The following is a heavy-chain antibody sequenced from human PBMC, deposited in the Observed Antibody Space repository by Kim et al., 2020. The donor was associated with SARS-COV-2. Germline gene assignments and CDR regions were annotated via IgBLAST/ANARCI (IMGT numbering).Heavy chain of an antibody. Sequence: SETLSLTCTVSGGSISSGGYYWSWIRQHPGKGLEWIGYIYYSGSTYYNPSLKSRVTISVDTSKNQFSLKLSSVTAADTAVYYCARDRLRYFDWSPLLYYGMDVWGQGTTVTVSS. CDR3: ARDRLRYFDWSPLLYYGMDV. CDR2: IYYSGST. D-gene: IGHD3-9*01. J-gene: IGHJ6*02. CDR1: GGSISSGGYY. V-gene: IGHV4-31*03.